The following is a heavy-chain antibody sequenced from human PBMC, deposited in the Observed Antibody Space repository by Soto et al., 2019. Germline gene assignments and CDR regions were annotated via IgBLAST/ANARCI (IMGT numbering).Heavy chain of an antibody. V-gene: IGHV3-11*01. Sequence: GGSLRLSCAASGFTFSDYYMSWIRQAPGKGLEWVSYISSSGSTIYYADSVKGRFTISRDNAKNSLYLQMNSLRAEDTAVYYCARVTTTEYYHYMDVWRKGTTVTVSS. J-gene: IGHJ6*03. CDR2: ISSSGSTI. CDR3: ARVTTTEYYHYMDV. D-gene: IGHD4-17*01. CDR1: GFTFSDYY.